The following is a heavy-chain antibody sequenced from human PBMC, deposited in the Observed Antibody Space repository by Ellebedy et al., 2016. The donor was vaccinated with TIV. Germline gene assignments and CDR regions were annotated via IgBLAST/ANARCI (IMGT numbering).Heavy chain of an antibody. J-gene: IGHJ4*02. V-gene: IGHV3-23*01. CDR3: ANSVKYGYYFDY. D-gene: IGHD4-17*01. CDR1: GFTFSSYA. CDR2: ISGSGGST. Sequence: GGSLRLSXAASGFTFSSYAMSWVRQAPGKGLEWVSAISGSGGSTYYADSVKGRFTISRDNSKNTLYLQMNSLRAEDTAVYYCANSVKYGYYFDYWGQGTLVTVSS.